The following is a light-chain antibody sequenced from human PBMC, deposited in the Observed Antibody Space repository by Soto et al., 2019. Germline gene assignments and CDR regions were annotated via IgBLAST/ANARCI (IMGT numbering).Light chain of an antibody. J-gene: IGLJ2*01. CDR1: SSDIGSYNL. CDR2: EGS. Sequence: QSALTQPASVSGSPGQSITISCTGTSSDIGSYNLVSWYQQHPGKAPKLMIYEGSKRPSGVSNRFSGSKSGNTASLTISGLQAEDEADYYCCSYAGSGTFRVVFGGGTQLTVL. CDR3: CSYAGSGTFRVV. V-gene: IGLV2-23*01.